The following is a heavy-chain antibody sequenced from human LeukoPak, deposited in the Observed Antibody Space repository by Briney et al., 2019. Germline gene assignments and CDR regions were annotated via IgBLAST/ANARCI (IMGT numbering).Heavy chain of an antibody. Sequence: GGSLRLSCAASGFTSSTYGMHWVRQAPGKGLEWAAVISYDGGNKYYADSVKGRFTISRDNSENTLYLQMNSLRAEDTAVYYCARKEGWYVFDYWGQGTLVTVSS. CDR2: ISYDGGNK. CDR1: GFTSSTYG. D-gene: IGHD6-19*01. J-gene: IGHJ4*02. CDR3: ARKEGWYVFDY. V-gene: IGHV3-30*03.